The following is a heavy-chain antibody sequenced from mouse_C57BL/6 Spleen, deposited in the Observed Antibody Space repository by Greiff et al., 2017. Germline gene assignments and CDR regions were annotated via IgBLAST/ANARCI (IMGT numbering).Heavy chain of an antibody. J-gene: IGHJ1*03. V-gene: IGHV1-82*01. CDR2: IYPGDGDT. CDR3: SRSIYYDYGDRYFDV. Sequence: VQLVESGPELVKPGASVKISCKASGYAFSSSWMNWVKQRPGKGLEWIGRIYPGDGDTTYNGKFKGKATLTADKSSSTADMQRSSLTSDDSAVYCCSRSIYYDYGDRYFDVWGTGTTVTVSS. D-gene: IGHD2-4*01. CDR1: GYAFSSSW.